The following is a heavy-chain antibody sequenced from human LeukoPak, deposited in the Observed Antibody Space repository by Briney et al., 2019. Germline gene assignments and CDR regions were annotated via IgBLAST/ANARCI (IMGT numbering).Heavy chain of an antibody. CDR1: GFTFSNYA. CDR2: ISGSGGST. Sequence: PGRSLRLSCAASGFTFSNYAMNWVRQAPGKGLEWVSSISGSGGSTYYADSVKGRFTISRDNSKNTLYLQMNSRRAEDTAVYYCAKVRYVGYYFDTWGQGTLVTVSS. V-gene: IGHV3-23*01. J-gene: IGHJ4*02. CDR3: AKVRYVGYYFDT. D-gene: IGHD3-9*01.